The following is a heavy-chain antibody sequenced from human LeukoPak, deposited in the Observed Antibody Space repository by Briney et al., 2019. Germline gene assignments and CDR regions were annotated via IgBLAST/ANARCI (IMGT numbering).Heavy chain of an antibody. Sequence: PGGSLRLSCTASGFTFGDYAMSWVRQAPGKGLEWVGFIRSKAYGGTTEYAASVKGRFTISRDDSKSIAYLQMNSLKTEDAAVYYCTRVYYDSSGSPDHWGQGTLVTVSS. J-gene: IGHJ4*02. CDR2: IRSKAYGGTT. V-gene: IGHV3-49*04. CDR1: GFTFGDYA. CDR3: TRVYYDSSGSPDH. D-gene: IGHD3-22*01.